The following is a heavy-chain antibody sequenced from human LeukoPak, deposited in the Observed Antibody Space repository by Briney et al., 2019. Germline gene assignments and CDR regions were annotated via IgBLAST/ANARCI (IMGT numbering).Heavy chain of an antibody. J-gene: IGHJ3*02. Sequence: SETLSLTCAVYGGSFSGYYWSWIRQPPGKGLEWIGEINHSGSTNYNPSLKSRVTISVDTSKNQFSLKLSFVTAADTAVYYCARGGQLWSYDAFDIWGQGTMVTVSS. V-gene: IGHV4-34*01. CDR1: GGSFSGYY. D-gene: IGHD5-18*01. CDR3: ARGGQLWSYDAFDI. CDR2: INHSGST.